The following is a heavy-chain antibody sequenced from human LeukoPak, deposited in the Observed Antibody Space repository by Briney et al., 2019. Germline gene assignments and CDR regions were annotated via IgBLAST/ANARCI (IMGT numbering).Heavy chain of an antibody. CDR2: MSPNSGDT. CDR3: ASNPPNTGDFYY. Sequence: ASEKVSCKTSGYTFTNLDINWLRQAPGQGLEWMGWMSPNSGDTGYAQKFQGRVSMTRDIFKSTAYMELSSLRSEDTAIYYCASNPPNTGDFYYWGLGTLVTVSS. J-gene: IGHJ4*02. D-gene: IGHD1-1*01. CDR1: GYTFTNLD. V-gene: IGHV1-8*01.